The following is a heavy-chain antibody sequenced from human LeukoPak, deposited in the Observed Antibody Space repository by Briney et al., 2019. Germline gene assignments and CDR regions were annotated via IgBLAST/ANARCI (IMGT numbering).Heavy chain of an antibody. CDR2: INHSGST. CDR1: GGSFSGYY. CDR3: ARMVRGGGFDY. D-gene: IGHD3-10*01. J-gene: IGHJ4*02. Sequence: PSETLSLTCAVYGGSFSGYYWSWIRQPPGKGLEWIGEINHSGSTNYNPSLKSRVTISIDTSKNQFSLNLSSVAAADTAVYYCARMVRGGGFDYWGQGTLVTVSS. V-gene: IGHV4-34*01.